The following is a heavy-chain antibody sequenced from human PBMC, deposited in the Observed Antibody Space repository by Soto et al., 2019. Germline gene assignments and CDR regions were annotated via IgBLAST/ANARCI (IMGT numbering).Heavy chain of an antibody. CDR3: ARGPLNYSSSFKAFDI. J-gene: IGHJ3*02. V-gene: IGHV4-30-2*01. CDR1: GGSISSGGYS. CDR2: IYHSGST. Sequence: PSETLSLTCAVSGGSISSGGYSWSWIRQPPGKGLEWIGYIYHSGSTYYNPSLKSRVTISVDRSKNQFSLKLSSVTAADTAVYYCARGPLNYSSSFKAFDIWGQGQWSPSPQ. D-gene: IGHD6-6*01.